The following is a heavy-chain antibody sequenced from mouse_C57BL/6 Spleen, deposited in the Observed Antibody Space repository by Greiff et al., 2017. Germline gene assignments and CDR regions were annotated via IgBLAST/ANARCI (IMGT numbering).Heavy chain of an antibody. CDR3: ARSIYDGYYVGYFDY. CDR1: GYTFTSYW. J-gene: IGHJ2*01. D-gene: IGHD2-3*01. V-gene: IGHV1-7*01. Sequence: QVQLKESGAELAKPGASVKLSCKASGYTFTSYWMHWVKQRPGQGLEWIGYINPSSGYTKYNQKFKDKATLTADKSSSTAYMQLRSLTYEDSAVYYCARSIYDGYYVGYFDYWGQGTTLTVSS. CDR2: INPSSGYT.